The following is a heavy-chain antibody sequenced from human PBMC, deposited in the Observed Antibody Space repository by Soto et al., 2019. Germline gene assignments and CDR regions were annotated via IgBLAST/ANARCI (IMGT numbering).Heavy chain of an antibody. CDR3: ATATPSCGTLVFDT. CDR1: GVTFTSSG. CDR2: IIPVFGTA. J-gene: IGHJ4*02. V-gene: IGHV1-69*01. D-gene: IGHD5-12*01. Sequence: QVQLVQSGAEVKKTESAVEVSCKASGVTFTSSGINWLRQAPGEVLEWMGGIIPVFGTANYPQKFQGRVTITADEPTRTAYMELSSLRAEDPAFYYCATATPSCGTLVFDTWGQGTLVTVPS.